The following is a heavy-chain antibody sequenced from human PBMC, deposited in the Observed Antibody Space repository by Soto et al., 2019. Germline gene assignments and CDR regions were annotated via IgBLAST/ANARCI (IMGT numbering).Heavy chain of an antibody. CDR2: INPYNGNT. CDR1: GYTFNTYG. CDR3: ARGCIAVTTHLCY. J-gene: IGHJ4*02. V-gene: IGHV1-18*01. Sequence: ASVKVSCKASGYTFNTYGITWVRQAPGQGLEWMGWINPYNGNTKFAQKLQDRVTMTTATSTSTAYMELASLRSDDTAVYYCARGCIAVTTHLCYWGQRTPVTVSS. D-gene: IGHD4-17*01.